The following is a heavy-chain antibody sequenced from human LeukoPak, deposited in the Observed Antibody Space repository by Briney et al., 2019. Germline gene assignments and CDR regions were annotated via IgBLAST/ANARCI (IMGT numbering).Heavy chain of an antibody. J-gene: IGHJ4*02. CDR1: GFTFGDYA. Sequence: GRSLRPSCTASGFTFGDYAMSSVRQAPGNGLGWLGFIRSKAYGGTTEYAASVKGRFTISRDDSKSIAYLQMNSLKTEDTAVYYCTRVQQLAGFDYWGQGTLVTVSS. CDR2: IRSKAYGGTT. V-gene: IGHV3-49*04. CDR3: TRVQQLAGFDY. D-gene: IGHD6-13*01.